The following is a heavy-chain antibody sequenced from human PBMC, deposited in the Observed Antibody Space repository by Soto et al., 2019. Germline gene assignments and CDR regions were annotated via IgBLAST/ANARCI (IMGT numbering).Heavy chain of an antibody. CDR1: GYTFTSYA. J-gene: IGHJ4*02. D-gene: IGHD6-13*01. Sequence: QVQLVQSGAEEKKPGASVKVSCKASGYTFTSYAMHWVRQAPGQRLEWMGWINAGNGNTKYSQKFQGRATITRATSATTAYMELSSLRSEDTSVYYCAIHGTRWDYWGQATLVTVSS. V-gene: IGHV1-3*05. CDR2: INAGNGNT. CDR3: AIHGTRWDY.